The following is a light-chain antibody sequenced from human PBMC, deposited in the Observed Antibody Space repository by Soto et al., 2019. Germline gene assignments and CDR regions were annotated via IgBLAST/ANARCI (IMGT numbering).Light chain of an antibody. CDR1: QDIRIS. CDR3: LQHHAFPFT. CDR2: TIS. J-gene: IGKJ3*01. Sequence: DIQMTQSPSSLSASVGDRVTITCRASQDIRISLDWFQQKPGTAPKRLIYTISKLQSGVPSRFSGGGSGTEFTLTISSLQPEDSATYYCLQHHAFPFTFGPGTKVDL. V-gene: IGKV1-17*01.